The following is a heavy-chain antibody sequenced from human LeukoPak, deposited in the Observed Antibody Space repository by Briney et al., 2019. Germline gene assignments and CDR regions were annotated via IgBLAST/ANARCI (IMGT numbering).Heavy chain of an antibody. V-gene: IGHV3-30*02. D-gene: IGHD2/OR15-2a*01. J-gene: IGHJ5*02. CDR1: GFTFSSYG. Sequence: PGGSLRLSCAASGFTFSSYGMHWVRQAPGKGLEWVAFIRYDGSNKYYADSVKGRFTISRDNSKNTLYLQMNSLRAEDTAVYYCARAREEYPLNWFDPWGQGTLVTVSS. CDR3: ARAREEYPLNWFDP. CDR2: IRYDGSNK.